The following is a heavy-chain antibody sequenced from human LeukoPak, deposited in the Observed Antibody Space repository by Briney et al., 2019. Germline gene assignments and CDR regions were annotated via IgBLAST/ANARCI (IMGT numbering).Heavy chain of an antibody. CDR1: GFTFSGYP. D-gene: IGHD3-22*01. CDR3: ARDYHDSSLDY. Sequence: GSLRLSCAASGFTFSGYPIHWVRQAPGKGLEWIGEIYHSGSTNYNPSLKSRVTISVDKSKNQFSLKLSSVTAADTAVYYCARDYHDSSLDYWGQGTLVTVSS. V-gene: IGHV4-4*02. CDR2: IYHSGST. J-gene: IGHJ4*02.